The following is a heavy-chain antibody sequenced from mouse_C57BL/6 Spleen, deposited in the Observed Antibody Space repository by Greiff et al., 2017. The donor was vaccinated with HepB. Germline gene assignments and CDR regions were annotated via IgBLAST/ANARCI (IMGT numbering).Heavy chain of an antibody. CDR3: ARGYYYGSSPWYFDV. D-gene: IGHD1-1*01. J-gene: IGHJ1*03. CDR2: ISYSGST. Sequence: EVQLQQSGPGLAKPSQTLSLTCSVTGYSITSDYWNWIRKFPGNKLEYMGYISYSGSTYYNPSLKSRISITRDTSKNQYYLQLNSVTTEDTATYYCARGYYYGSSPWYFDVWGTGTTVTVSS. CDR1: GYSITSDY. V-gene: IGHV3-8*01.